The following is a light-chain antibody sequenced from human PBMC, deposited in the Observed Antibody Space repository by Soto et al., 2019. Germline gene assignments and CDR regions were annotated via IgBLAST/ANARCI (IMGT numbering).Light chain of an antibody. Sequence: AIRMTQSPSSLSASTGDRVTITCRASQDISSYLAWYQQKPGKAPKLLIYAASTLQSGVPSRFSGSGSGTDFTLTISSLQPDDFATYYCLQYNSYPWTFGHGTKVDIK. CDR1: QDISSY. CDR3: LQYNSYPWT. CDR2: AAS. V-gene: IGKV1-8*01. J-gene: IGKJ1*01.